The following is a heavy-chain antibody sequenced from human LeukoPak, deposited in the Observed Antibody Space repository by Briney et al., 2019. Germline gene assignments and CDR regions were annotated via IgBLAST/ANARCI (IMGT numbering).Heavy chain of an antibody. CDR2: ISSDSNYV. CDR3: ARDPWSYWSY. J-gene: IGHJ4*02. Sequence: GGSLRLSCAASGFTFSSYTMNWVRRAPGKGLEWVSSISSDSNYVHYADSMKGRFSISRDNAKNSLYLQMNSLRADDTAVYYCARDPWSYWSYWGQGTLVTVSS. CDR1: GFTFSSYT. V-gene: IGHV3-21*01. D-gene: IGHD1-26*01.